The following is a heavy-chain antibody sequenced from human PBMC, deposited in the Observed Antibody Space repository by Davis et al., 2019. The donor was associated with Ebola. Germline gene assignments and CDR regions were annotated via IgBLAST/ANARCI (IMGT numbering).Heavy chain of an antibody. J-gene: IGHJ6*04. CDR3: AREIGDDFWSGPLDV. CDR1: GYTFTGYD. D-gene: IGHD3-3*01. CDR2: IIPILGIA. Sequence: AASVKVSCKASGYTFTGYDINWVRQATGQGLEWMGRIIPILGIANYAQKFQGRVTITADKSTSTAYMELSSLRSEDTAVYYCAREIGDDFWSGPLDVWGKGTTVTVSS. V-gene: IGHV1-69*04.